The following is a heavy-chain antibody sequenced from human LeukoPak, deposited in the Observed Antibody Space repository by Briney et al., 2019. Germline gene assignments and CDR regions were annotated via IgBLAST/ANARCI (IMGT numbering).Heavy chain of an antibody. CDR3: ARDRGIAVAGTYFQH. Sequence: GGSLRLSCAAPGFTFSSYSMNWVRQAPGKGLEWVSSISSSSSYIYYADSVKGRFTISRDNAKNSLYLQMNSLGAEDTAVYYCARDRGIAVAGTYFQHWGQGTLVTVSS. CDR2: ISSSSSYI. CDR1: GFTFSSYS. D-gene: IGHD6-19*01. V-gene: IGHV3-21*01. J-gene: IGHJ1*01.